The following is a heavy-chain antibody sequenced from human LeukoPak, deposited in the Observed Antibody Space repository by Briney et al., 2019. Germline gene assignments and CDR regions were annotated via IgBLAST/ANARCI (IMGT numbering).Heavy chain of an antibody. CDR2: IIPILGIA. V-gene: IGHV1-69*02. CDR1: GYTSTGYY. D-gene: IGHD2-15*01. CDR3: ATRYCSGGSCYGRYYFDY. Sequence: SVKVSCKASGYTSTGYYMHWVRQAPGQGLDWMGRIIPILGIANYAQKFQGRVTITADKSTSTAYMELSSLRSEDTAVYYCATRYCSGGSCYGRYYFDYWGQGTLVTVSS. J-gene: IGHJ4*02.